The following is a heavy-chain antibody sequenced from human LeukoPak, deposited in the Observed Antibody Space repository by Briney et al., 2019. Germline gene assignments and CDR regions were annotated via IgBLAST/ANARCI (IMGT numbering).Heavy chain of an antibody. CDR1: GYTSTSYD. CDR3: ARGNYCSSTSCYLPVYYYYYYMDV. V-gene: IGHV1-8*03. Sequence: WASVKVSCKASGYTSTSYDINWVRQATGQGLEWMGWMNPNSGNTGYAQKFQGRVTITRNTSISTAYMELSSLRSEDTAVYYCARGNYCSSTSCYLPVYYYYYYMDVWGKGTTVTVSS. D-gene: IGHD2-2*01. CDR2: MNPNSGNT. J-gene: IGHJ6*03.